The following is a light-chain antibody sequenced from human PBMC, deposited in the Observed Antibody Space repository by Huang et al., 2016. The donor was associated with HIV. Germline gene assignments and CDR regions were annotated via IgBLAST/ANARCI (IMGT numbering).Light chain of an antibody. Sequence: DIVMTQSPDSLTVSLGERATVNCKSSQSVLYSSNNKNYLAWYQHKPGQPPKSLIYWASTRASGVPDRFSGSGSGTDFTLTITSLQAEDVAVYYCQQYYTTPPYTFGQGTKLEIK. V-gene: IGKV4-1*01. CDR1: QSVLYSSNNKNY. CDR3: QQYYTTPPYT. CDR2: WAS. J-gene: IGKJ2*01.